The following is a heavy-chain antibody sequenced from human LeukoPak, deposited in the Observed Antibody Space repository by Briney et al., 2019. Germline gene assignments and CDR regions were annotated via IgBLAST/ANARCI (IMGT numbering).Heavy chain of an antibody. CDR3: ARGLRITMVRGVIGWFDP. V-gene: IGHV4-59*01. Sequence: SETLSLTCTVSGGSISSYYWSWIRQSPGKGLEWIGYIYYSGSTNYNPSLKSRVTISVDTSKNQFSLKLSSVTAADTAVYYCARGLRITMVRGVIGWFDPWGQGTLVTVSS. CDR2: IYYSGST. J-gene: IGHJ5*02. D-gene: IGHD3-10*01. CDR1: GGSISSYY.